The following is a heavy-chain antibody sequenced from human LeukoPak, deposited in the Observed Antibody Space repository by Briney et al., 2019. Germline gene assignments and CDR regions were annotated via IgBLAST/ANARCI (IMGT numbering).Heavy chain of an antibody. D-gene: IGHD3-22*01. CDR3: ARVIRYYDSSGTYDY. CDR1: GYSISSGYY. J-gene: IGHJ4*02. CDR2: IYHSGST. Sequence: SETLSLTCTVSGYSISSGYYWGWIRQPPGKGLEWIGSIYHSGSTYYNPSLKSRVTISVDTSKNQFSLKLSSVTAADTAVYYCARVIRYYDSSGTYDYWGQGILVTVSS. V-gene: IGHV4-38-2*02.